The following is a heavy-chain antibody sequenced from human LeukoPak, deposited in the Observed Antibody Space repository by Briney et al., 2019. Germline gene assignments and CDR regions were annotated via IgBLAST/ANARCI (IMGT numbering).Heavy chain of an antibody. CDR3: AGGYGGYEFLFDY. CDR1: GYTFTGYY. V-gene: IGHV1-2*02. CDR2: INPNSGGT. D-gene: IGHD5-12*01. J-gene: IGHJ4*02. Sequence: ASVKVSCKASGYTFTGYYMHWVRQAPGQGLEWMGWINPNSGGTNYAQKFQGRVTMTRDTSISTAYMELSRLRSDDTAVYYCAGGYGGYEFLFDYWGQGTLVTVSS.